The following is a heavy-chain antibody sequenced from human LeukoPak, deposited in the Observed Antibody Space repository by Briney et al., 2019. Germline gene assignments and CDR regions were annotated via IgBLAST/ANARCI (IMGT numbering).Heavy chain of an antibody. CDR1: GFTFDDYA. J-gene: IGHJ3*02. Sequence: PGRSLRLSCAASGFTFDDYAMHWVRQAPGKGLEWVSGISWNSGSIGYADSVKCRFTISRDNAKNSLYLQMNSLRAEDTALYYCAKDRSGSYYDAFDIWGQGTMVTVSS. D-gene: IGHD1-26*01. CDR3: AKDRSGSYYDAFDI. V-gene: IGHV3-9*01. CDR2: ISWNSGSI.